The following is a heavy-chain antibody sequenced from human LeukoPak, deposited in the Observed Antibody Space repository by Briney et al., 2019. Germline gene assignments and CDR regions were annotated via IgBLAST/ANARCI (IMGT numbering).Heavy chain of an antibody. CDR2: ISGSGGST. D-gene: IGHD3-3*01. J-gene: IGHJ4*02. V-gene: IGHV3-23*01. CDR1: GFTFSSYW. CDR3: AKAALYDFWSGYYNY. Sequence: PGGSLRLYCAASGFTFSSYWMHWVRQAPGKGLEWVSAISGSGGSTYYADSVKGRFTISRDNSKNTLHVQMNSLRAEDTAVYYCAKAALYDFWSGYYNYWGQGTLVTVSS.